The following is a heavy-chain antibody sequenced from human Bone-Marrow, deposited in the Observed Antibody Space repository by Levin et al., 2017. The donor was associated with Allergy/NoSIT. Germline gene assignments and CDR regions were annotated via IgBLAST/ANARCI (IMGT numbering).Heavy chain of an antibody. V-gene: IGHV3-21*04. Sequence: GGSLRLSCAASGFTFSSYTMNWVRQAPGKGLEWVSSVTTSSTYIYYAASVRGRFTISRDNAKNSLYLQMDSLRVEDTATYYCAKGTTVYVYYNGMDAWGQGTTVTVSS. CDR1: GFTFSSYT. D-gene: IGHD3-16*01. CDR2: VTTSSTYI. J-gene: IGHJ6*02. CDR3: AKGTTVYVYYNGMDA.